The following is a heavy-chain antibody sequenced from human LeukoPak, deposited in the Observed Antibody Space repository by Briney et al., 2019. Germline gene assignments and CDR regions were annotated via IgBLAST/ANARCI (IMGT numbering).Heavy chain of an antibody. V-gene: IGHV1-46*01. J-gene: IGHJ4*02. CDR2: INPSGGST. CDR1: GYTFTCYY. CDR3: ARSRGKGVRPLAPFDY. Sequence: ASVKVSCKASGYTFTCYYMHWVRQAPGQGLEWMGVINPSGGSTSYAQKFQGRVTMTRDTSTSTVYMELSSLRSEDTAVYYCARSRGKGVRPLAPFDYWGQGTLVTVSS. D-gene: IGHD3-10*01.